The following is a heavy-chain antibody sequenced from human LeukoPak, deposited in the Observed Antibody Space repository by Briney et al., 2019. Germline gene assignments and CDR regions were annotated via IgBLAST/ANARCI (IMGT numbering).Heavy chain of an antibody. CDR2: IYYSGST. Sequence: PSETLSLTCTVSGGSISSYYWSWIRQPPGKGLEWIGYIYYSGSTNYNPSLKSRVTISVDTSKNQFSLKLSSVTAADTAVYYCAREVRYYCSGGDCRYNWFDPWGQGTLVTVSS. V-gene: IGHV4-59*01. J-gene: IGHJ5*02. CDR1: GGSISSYY. D-gene: IGHD2-15*01. CDR3: AREVRYYCSGGDCRYNWFDP.